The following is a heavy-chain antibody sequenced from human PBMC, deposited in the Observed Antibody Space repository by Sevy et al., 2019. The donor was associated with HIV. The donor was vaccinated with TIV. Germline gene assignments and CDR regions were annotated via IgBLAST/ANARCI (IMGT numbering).Heavy chain of an antibody. D-gene: IGHD3-9*01. J-gene: IGHJ6*02. CDR1: GFSFDSYG. V-gene: IGHV3-30-3*01. Sequence: GGSLRLSCAVSGFSFDSYGMTWVRQAPGKGLEWVAVISYDGSNKYYADSVKGRFTISRDNSKNTLYLQMNSLRAEDTAVYYCARVPLRYFDWLLRPDYGMDVWGQGTTVTVSS. CDR2: ISYDGSNK. CDR3: ARVPLRYFDWLLRPDYGMDV.